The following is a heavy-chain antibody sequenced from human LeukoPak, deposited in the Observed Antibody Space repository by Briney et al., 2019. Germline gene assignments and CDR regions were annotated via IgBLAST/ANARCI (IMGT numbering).Heavy chain of an antibody. CDR2: IIPIFGTA. D-gene: IGHD5-24*01. J-gene: IGHJ4*02. Sequence: ASVKVSCKASGGTFSSYAISWVRQAPGQGLEWMGRIIPIFGTANYAQKFQGRVTITTDESTSTAYMELSSLRSEDTAVYYCARSAMATISHDYWGQGTLVTVSS. CDR3: ARSAMATISHDY. CDR1: GGTFSSYA. V-gene: IGHV1-69*05.